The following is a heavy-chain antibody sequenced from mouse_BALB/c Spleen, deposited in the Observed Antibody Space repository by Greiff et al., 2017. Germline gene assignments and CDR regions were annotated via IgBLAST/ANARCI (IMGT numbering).Heavy chain of an antibody. CDR1: GFTFTDYY. CDR2: IRNKANGYTT. CDR3: AREGGSYAMDY. J-gene: IGHJ4*01. V-gene: IGHV7-3*02. Sequence: EVMLVESGGGLVQPGGSLRLSCATSGFTFTDYYMSWVRQPPGKALEWLGFIRNKANGYTTEYSASVKGRFTISRDTSQSILYLQMNTLRAEDSATYYCAREGGSYAMDYWGQGTSVTVSS.